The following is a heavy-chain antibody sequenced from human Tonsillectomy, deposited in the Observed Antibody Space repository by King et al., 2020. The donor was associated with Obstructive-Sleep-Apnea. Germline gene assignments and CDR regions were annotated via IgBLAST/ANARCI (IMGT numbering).Heavy chain of an antibody. CDR2: ISWDRGSI. CDR3: AKCLSGRCLGVYCSNGNCCLGY. J-gene: IGHJ4*02. CDR1: GFTFDDYA. V-gene: IGHV3-9*01. Sequence: EVQLVESGGGLVQPGRSLRLSCAASGFTFDDYAMHWVRQAPGKGLEWVSGISWDRGSIGYADSVKGRFTISRDNAKKSLYLQMNSLRAEDTALYYCAKCLSGRCLGVYCSNGNCCLGYSGQGTLVTVPS. D-gene: IGHD2-8*01.